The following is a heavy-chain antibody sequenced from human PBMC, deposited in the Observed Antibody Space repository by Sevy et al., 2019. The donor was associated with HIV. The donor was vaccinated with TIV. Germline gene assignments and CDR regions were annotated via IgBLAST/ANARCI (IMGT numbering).Heavy chain of an antibody. CDR3: ARGNPQGYSYGYQVDY. J-gene: IGHJ4*02. Sequence: ASVKVSCKASGYTFTSYDINWVRQATGQGLEWMGWMNPNSGNTGYAQKFQGRVTMTRNTSISTAYMELSSLRSEDTVVYYCARGNPQGYSYGYQVDYWGQGTLVTVSS. CDR1: GYTFTSYD. V-gene: IGHV1-8*01. D-gene: IGHD5-18*01. CDR2: MNPNSGNT.